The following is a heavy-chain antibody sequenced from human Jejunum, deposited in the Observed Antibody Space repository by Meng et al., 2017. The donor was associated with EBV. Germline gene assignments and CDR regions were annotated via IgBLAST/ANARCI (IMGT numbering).Heavy chain of an antibody. Sequence: QGRLEESGPGRVKPSGTLSLTCAASGASISSSNWWSWVRQPPGKGLEWIGEIYHSGSTNYNPSLKSRVTISVDKSKNQFSLKLSSVTAADTAVYYCARYGSGYFPALWYWGQGTLVTVSS. D-gene: IGHD3-3*01. V-gene: IGHV4-4*02. CDR2: IYHSGST. CDR3: ARYGSGYFPALWY. J-gene: IGHJ4*02. CDR1: GASISSSNW.